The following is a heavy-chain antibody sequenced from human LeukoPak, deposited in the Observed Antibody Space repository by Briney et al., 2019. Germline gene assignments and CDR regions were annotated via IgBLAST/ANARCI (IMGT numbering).Heavy chain of an antibody. CDR2: IWYDGSNK. J-gene: IGHJ4*02. V-gene: IGHV3-33*01. CDR1: GFTFSSYG. Sequence: PGRSLRLSCAASGFTFSSYGMHWARQAPGKGLEWVAVIWYDGSNKYYADSVKGRFTISRDNSKNTLYLQMSSLRAEDTAVYSCARDGGYSYGPLEYYFDYWGQGTLVTVSS. D-gene: IGHD5-18*01. CDR3: ARDGGYSYGPLEYYFDY.